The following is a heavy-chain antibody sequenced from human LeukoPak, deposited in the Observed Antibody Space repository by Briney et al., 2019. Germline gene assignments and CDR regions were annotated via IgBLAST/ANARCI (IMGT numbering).Heavy chain of an antibody. J-gene: IGHJ3*02. CDR2: INYSGTT. Sequence: SETLSLTCAVYGGSFSSGGYYWSWIRQYPGKGLEWIGYINYSGTTYYNPSLKNRVTISVDTSANQFSLKLSSVTAADTAVYYCARGNRADAFDIWGHGTMVTVSS. V-gene: IGHV4-31*11. CDR1: GGSFSSGGYY. D-gene: IGHD2/OR15-2a*01. CDR3: ARGNRADAFDI.